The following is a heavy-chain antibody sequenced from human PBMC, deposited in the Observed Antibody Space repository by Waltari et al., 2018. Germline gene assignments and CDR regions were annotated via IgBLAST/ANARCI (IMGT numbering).Heavy chain of an antibody. CDR1: GDNLIGYY. J-gene: IGHJ4*02. Sequence: QVQLVQSGAEVKKPGASVNVSCKASGDNLIGYYIHWVRQAPGQGLEWIGWINPNTGGTNYAQKYQGRVTLTRDTSISTAYMELSSLGSDDMAVFYCAIQAARNFDYWGQGTLVTVSS. CDR2: INPNTGGT. D-gene: IGHD4-4*01. V-gene: IGHV1-2*02. CDR3: AIQAARNFDY.